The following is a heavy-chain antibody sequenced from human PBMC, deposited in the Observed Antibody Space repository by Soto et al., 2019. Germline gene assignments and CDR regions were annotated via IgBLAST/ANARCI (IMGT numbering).Heavy chain of an antibody. J-gene: IGHJ6*02. CDR1: GDSVSSNSAA. V-gene: IGHV6-1*01. CDR3: ARDEGRPGDYWGSYYYGMDV. D-gene: IGHD7-27*01. CDR2: TYYRSKWYN. Sequence: SQTLSLTCAISGDSVSSNSAAWNWIRQSPSRGLEWLGRTYYRSKWYNDYAVSVKSRITINPDTSKNQFSLQLNSVTPEDTAVYYCARDEGRPGDYWGSYYYGMDVWGQGTTVTVSS.